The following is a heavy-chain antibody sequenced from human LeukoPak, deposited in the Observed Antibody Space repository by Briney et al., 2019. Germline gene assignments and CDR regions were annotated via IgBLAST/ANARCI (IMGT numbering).Heavy chain of an antibody. Sequence: GGSLRLSCAASGFTFSSYAMSWVRQAPGKGLEWVSAISGSGVTTYYADSVKGRFTISRDSSKKTLSLQMNSLRAEDTAVYFCAKSLYCGGDCYNFQDWGQGTLVTVSS. CDR2: ISGSGVTT. CDR3: AKSLYCGGDCYNFQD. V-gene: IGHV3-23*01. J-gene: IGHJ1*01. D-gene: IGHD2-21*01. CDR1: GFTFSSYA.